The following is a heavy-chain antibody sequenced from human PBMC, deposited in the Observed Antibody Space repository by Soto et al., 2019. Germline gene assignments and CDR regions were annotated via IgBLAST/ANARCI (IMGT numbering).Heavy chain of an antibody. V-gene: IGHV3-15*01. Sequence: EVQLVESGGGLVKPGGSLRLSCAASGFTFSNAWMSWVRQAPGKGLEWVGRIKSKTDGGTTDYAAPVKGRFTISRDDSKNTLYLQMNSLKTEDTAVYYCTRRQWRGAFDIWGQGTMVTVSS. CDR1: GFTFSNAW. J-gene: IGHJ3*02. CDR2: IKSKTDGGTT. D-gene: IGHD6-19*01. CDR3: TRRQWRGAFDI.